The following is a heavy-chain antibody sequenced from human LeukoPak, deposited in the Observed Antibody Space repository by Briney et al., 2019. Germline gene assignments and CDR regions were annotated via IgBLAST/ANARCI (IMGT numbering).Heavy chain of an antibody. CDR3: ARSKSRGDYYFDN. CDR2: IYAGGST. Sequence: GGSLRLSCAASGFTFSSNYMSWVRQAPGKGLGWVSVIYAGGSTYYADSVKGRFSISRDNSKNTLYLQMNSLRAEDTAVYYCARSKSRGDYYFDNWGQGTLVTVSS. D-gene: IGHD2-21*02. CDR1: GFTFSSNY. J-gene: IGHJ4*02. V-gene: IGHV3-53*01.